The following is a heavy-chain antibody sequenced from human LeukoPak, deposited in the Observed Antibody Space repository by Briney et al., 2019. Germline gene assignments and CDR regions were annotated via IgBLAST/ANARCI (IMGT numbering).Heavy chain of an antibody. J-gene: IGHJ4*02. Sequence: GGSLRLSCAASGFTFDDYAMHWVRQAPGKGLEWVSGISWNSGSIGYADSVKGRFTISRDNAKNSLYLQMNSLRAEDTAVYYCARGWEVAPDYWGQGTLVTVSS. V-gene: IGHV3-9*01. CDR1: GFTFDDYA. CDR2: ISWNSGSI. D-gene: IGHD1-26*01. CDR3: ARGWEVAPDY.